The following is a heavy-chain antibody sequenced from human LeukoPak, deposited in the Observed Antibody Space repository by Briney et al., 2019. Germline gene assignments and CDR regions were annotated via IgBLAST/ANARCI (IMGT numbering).Heavy chain of an antibody. CDR3: AKGGAVAGWYDY. D-gene: IGHD6-19*01. Sequence: GGSLRLSCAASGFTFRNYWMSWVRQAPGKGLEWVASIKQDGSEKYYVDSVKGRFTFSRDNSKNSLYLQMNSLRAEDTAVYYCAKGGAVAGWYDYWGQGTLVTVSS. CDR1: GFTFRNYW. CDR2: IKQDGSEK. V-gene: IGHV3-7*01. J-gene: IGHJ4*02.